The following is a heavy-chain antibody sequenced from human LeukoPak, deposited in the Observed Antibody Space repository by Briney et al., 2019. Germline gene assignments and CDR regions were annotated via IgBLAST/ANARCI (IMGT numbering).Heavy chain of an antibody. CDR2: IYTSGST. V-gene: IGHV4-4*09. CDR1: GGSISSYY. Sequence: SETLSLTCTVSGGSISSYYWSWIRQPPGKGLEWIGYIYTSGSTNYNPSLKSRVTISVETSKNQFSLKLSSVTAADTAVYYCARLNPRTYYDFWSGGGFDYWGQGTLVTVSS. J-gene: IGHJ4*02. D-gene: IGHD3-3*01. CDR3: ARLNPRTYYDFWSGGGFDY.